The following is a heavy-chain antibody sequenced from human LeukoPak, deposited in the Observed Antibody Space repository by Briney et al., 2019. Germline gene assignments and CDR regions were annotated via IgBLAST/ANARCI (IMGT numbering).Heavy chain of an antibody. J-gene: IGHJ4*02. CDR3: ARALRAYAYYFDS. CDR2: TKQDESEK. V-gene: IGHV3-7*01. CDR1: GFSFGSYW. D-gene: IGHD3-16*01. Sequence: PGGSLRLSCAASGFSFGSYWMSWVRQAPGKGLEWVANTKQDESEKYYVDSVRGRFTISRDNAKNSLYLQMNSLRADDTATYYCARALRAYAYYFDSWGQGTLVTVSS.